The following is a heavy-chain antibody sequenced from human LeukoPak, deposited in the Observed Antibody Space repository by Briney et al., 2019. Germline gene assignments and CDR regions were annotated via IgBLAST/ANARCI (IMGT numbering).Heavy chain of an antibody. Sequence: SGGSLRLSCAASGFTFDDYGMSWVRQAPGKGLEWISGVNWNGGSTGYADSVKGRFTISRDNAKNSLYLQMNSLRAEDTAVYYCAKDLAMVRGVIIGPYWGQGTLVTVSS. CDR2: VNWNGGST. V-gene: IGHV3-20*04. J-gene: IGHJ4*02. CDR3: AKDLAMVRGVIIGPY. CDR1: GFTFDDYG. D-gene: IGHD3-10*01.